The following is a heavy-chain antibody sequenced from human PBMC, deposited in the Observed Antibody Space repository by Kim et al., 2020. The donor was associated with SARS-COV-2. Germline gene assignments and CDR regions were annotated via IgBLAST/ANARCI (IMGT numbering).Heavy chain of an antibody. V-gene: IGHV3-53*04. Sequence: GGSLRLSCAASGFSVSSNYMSWVRQAPGKGLEWVSIINSGGSTSYADAAKGRFTISRHNSKNTSYLQMSSLSAEDTAVYYCAREAVVGATTIGAFDIWGQGTVVTVSS. CDR2: INSGGST. D-gene: IGHD1-26*01. J-gene: IGHJ3*02. CDR3: AREAVVGATTIGAFDI. CDR1: GFSVSSNY.